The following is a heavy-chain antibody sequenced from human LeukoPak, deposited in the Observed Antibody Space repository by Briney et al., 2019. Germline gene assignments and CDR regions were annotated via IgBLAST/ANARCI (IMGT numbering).Heavy chain of an antibody. CDR1: GFTFSSYW. CDR3: STSRTFDY. V-gene: IGHV3-74*01. Sequence: PGGSLRLSCVASGFTFSSYWMHWVRQSPGKGLVWGLGINSDGSSTNYADSEKGRFTISRDNGKNTVYLQMNSLRAEDTAVYHCSTSRTFDYWGQGTLVTVSS. CDR2: INSDGSST. J-gene: IGHJ4*02.